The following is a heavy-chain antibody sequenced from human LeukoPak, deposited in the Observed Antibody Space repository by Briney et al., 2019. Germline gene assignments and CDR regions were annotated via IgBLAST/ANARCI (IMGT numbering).Heavy chain of an antibody. CDR3: AKDLNTVVMQYFDS. Sequence: GGSLRLSCTGSGFPFSSYGMHWVRQTPGRGLEWVAFMRYDGKTEYYADSVKGRFTIARDDSLSTVHLHIEDLRPDDPAVYFCAKDLNTVVMQYFDSWGQGTLVRVSS. D-gene: IGHD2-21*01. CDR1: GFPFSSYG. J-gene: IGHJ4*02. V-gene: IGHV3-30*02. CDR2: MRYDGKTE.